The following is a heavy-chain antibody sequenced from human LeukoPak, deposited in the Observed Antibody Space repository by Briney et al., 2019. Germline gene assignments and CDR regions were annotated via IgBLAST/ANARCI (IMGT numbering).Heavy chain of an antibody. CDR1: GFTFSSYS. Sequence: GGSLRLSCAASGFTFSSYSMNWVRQAPGKGLEWVSSISSSSSYIYYADSVKGRSTISRDNAKNSLYLQMNSLRAEDTAVYYCARGAAGLLNYFDYWGQGTLVTVS. J-gene: IGHJ4*02. D-gene: IGHD2-15*01. CDR3: ARGAAGLLNYFDY. V-gene: IGHV3-21*01. CDR2: ISSSSSYI.